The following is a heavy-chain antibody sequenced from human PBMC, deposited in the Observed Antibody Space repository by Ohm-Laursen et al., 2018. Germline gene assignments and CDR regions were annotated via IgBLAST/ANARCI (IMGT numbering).Heavy chain of an antibody. CDR2: IIPIFGTA. J-gene: IGHJ1*01. CDR3: AQTWAEVGPRGEYFQH. CDR1: GYTFTSYG. D-gene: IGHD3/OR15-3a*01. V-gene: IGHV1-69*01. Sequence: SSVKVSCKASGYTFTSYGISWVRQAPGQGLEWMGGIIPIFGTANYAQKFQGRVTITADESTSTAYMELSSLRSEDTAVYYCAQTWAEVGPRGEYFQHWGQGTLVTVSS.